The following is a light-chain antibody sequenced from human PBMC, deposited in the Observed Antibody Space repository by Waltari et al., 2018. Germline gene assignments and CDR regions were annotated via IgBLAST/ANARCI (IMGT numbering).Light chain of an antibody. CDR1: QDISNY. CDR2: AAS. CDR3: QQHDNLPLA. J-gene: IGKJ4*01. Sequence: EIQMTQSPSSLSTSVGDRVTITCQTSQDISNYLNWYQQKQGKAPKLLIYAASNLETGVPYRFSGSGSGTKFTFTISSLQPEDIATYYCQQHDNLPLAFGGGTKVEIK. V-gene: IGKV1-33*01.